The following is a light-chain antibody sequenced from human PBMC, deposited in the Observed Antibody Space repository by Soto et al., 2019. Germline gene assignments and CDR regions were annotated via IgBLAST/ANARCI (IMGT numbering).Light chain of an antibody. CDR3: TSYTGDDFTFV. V-gene: IGLV2-8*01. CDR2: EVS. Sequence: ALTQPPSASGSLGQSDTISCTGTSXDIGTYDYVSWYQQHPGRAPKLIIFEVSKRPLGVPDRFSGSKSGNTASLIVSGLQPDDEAEYHCTSYTGDDFTFVFGTGTKVTVL. J-gene: IGLJ1*01. CDR1: SXDIGTYDY.